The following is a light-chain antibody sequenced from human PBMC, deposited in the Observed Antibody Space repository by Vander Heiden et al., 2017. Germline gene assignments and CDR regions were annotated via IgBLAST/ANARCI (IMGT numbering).Light chain of an antibody. CDR1: QSIGTY. CDR3: QQRYNLIT. J-gene: IGKJ5*01. V-gene: IGKV3-11*01. CDR2: DAS. Sequence: EIVMTQSPATLSLSPGERVTLSCRASQSIGTYLAWYQHKPGQAPRLLIYDASNRANDIPARFSGSGSGTDFTLIISSLEPEDFGVYYCQQRYNLITFGQGTQMEIK.